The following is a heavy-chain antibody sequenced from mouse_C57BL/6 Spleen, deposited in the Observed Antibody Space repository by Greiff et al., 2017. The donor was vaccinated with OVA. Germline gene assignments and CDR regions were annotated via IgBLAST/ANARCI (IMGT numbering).Heavy chain of an antibody. CDR3: ARGLPDGYYYAMDY. J-gene: IGHJ4*01. V-gene: IGHV1-58*01. CDR2: IYIGNGYT. Sequence: VQLQQSGAELVRPGSSVQMSCKTSGYTFPSYGINWVKQRPGQGLEWIGYIYIGNGYTEYNEKFKGKATLTSDTSSSTAYMQLSSLTSEDSAIXCCARGLPDGYYYAMDYWGQGTSVTVSS. CDR1: GYTFPSYG. D-gene: IGHD2-3*01.